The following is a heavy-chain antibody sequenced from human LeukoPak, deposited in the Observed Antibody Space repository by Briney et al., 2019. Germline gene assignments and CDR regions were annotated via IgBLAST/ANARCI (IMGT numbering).Heavy chain of an antibody. CDR2: ISAYNGNT. J-gene: IGHJ3*02. CDR3: ARGCSGGSCYSSWAFDI. Sequence: ASVKVSCKASGYTFTSYGISWVRQAPGQGLEWMGWISAYNGNTNYAQKLQGRVTMTTDTSTSTAYMELSSLRSEDTAVYYCARGCSGGSCYSSWAFDIWGQGTMVTVSS. V-gene: IGHV1-18*01. CDR1: GYTFTSYG. D-gene: IGHD2-15*01.